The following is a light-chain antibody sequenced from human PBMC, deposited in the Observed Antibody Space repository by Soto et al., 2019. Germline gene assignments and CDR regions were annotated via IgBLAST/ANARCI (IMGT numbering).Light chain of an antibody. J-gene: IGKJ1*01. V-gene: IGKV1-5*03. Sequence: DIQMTQSPSTLSASVGDRVTVTCRASQSISNWLAWYQQKLGQPPKLLLYKASTLQSGVPSRFSGSQSGTEFTLTISSLQPDDFATYYCQQYNSPWTFGQGTKVEVK. CDR1: QSISNW. CDR3: QQYNSPWT. CDR2: KAS.